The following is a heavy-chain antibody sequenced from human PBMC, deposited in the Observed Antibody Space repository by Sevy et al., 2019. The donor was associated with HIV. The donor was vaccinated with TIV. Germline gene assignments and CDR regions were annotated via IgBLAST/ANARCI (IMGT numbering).Heavy chain of an antibody. D-gene: IGHD3-22*01. CDR2: IIPIFGTT. V-gene: IGHV1-69*13. J-gene: IGHJ4*02. CDR3: ARGVTMIRGGGYYFDY. CDR1: GGTFSSYA. Sequence: ASVKVSCKASGGTFSSYAIHWVRQAPGQGLEWMGGIIPIFGTTNYAQKFQGRVTITAGESTSTSNMELSSLRSEDTAVYYCARGVTMIRGGGYYFDYWGQGTLVTVSS.